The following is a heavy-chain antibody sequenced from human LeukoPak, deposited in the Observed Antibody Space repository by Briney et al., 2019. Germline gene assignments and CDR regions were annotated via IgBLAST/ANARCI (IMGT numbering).Heavy chain of an antibody. CDR3: ARETIVVVPAASPYYYYYYGMDV. CDR1: GFTFDDYA. Sequence: GSLRLSCAASGFTFDDYAMHWIRQPPGKGLEWIGEINHSGSTNYNPSLKSRVTISVDTSKNQFSLKLSSVTAADTAVYYCARETIVVVPAASPYYYYYYGMDVWGQGTTVTVSS. D-gene: IGHD2-2*01. V-gene: IGHV4-34*01. J-gene: IGHJ6*02. CDR2: INHSGST.